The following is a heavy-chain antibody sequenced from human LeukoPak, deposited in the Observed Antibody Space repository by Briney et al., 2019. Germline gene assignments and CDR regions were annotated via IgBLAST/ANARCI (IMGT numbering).Heavy chain of an antibody. Sequence: GGSLRLTCAASGFTFTSYWMHWVRQAPGKGLVWVSRINSDGSRTSYADSVKGRFTISRDNARNTLYLQVNSLRADDTAVYYCARDSPWLPDPYWGQGTLVTVSS. CDR2: INSDGSRT. CDR1: GFTFTSYW. CDR3: ARDSPWLPDPY. J-gene: IGHJ4*02. V-gene: IGHV3-74*01. D-gene: IGHD5-24*01.